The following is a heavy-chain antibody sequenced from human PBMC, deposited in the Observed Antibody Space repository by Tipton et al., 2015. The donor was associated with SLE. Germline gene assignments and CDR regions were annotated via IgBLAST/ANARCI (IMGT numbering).Heavy chain of an antibody. J-gene: IGHJ3*02. V-gene: IGHV4-4*02. Sequence: TLSLTCAVSGGSISSSNWWSWVRQPPGKGLEWIGEIYHSGSTNYSPSLKSRVTISVDKSKNQFSLKMSSVTAADTAVYYCARVPETMTYAFDIWGQGTMVTVSS. CDR2: IYHSGST. CDR1: GGSISSSNW. CDR3: ARVPETMTYAFDI. D-gene: IGHD1-14*01.